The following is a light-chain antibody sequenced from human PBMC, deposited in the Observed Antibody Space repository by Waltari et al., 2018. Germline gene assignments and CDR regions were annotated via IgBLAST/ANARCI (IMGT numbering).Light chain of an antibody. CDR3: QSYDDRSVV. CDR2: DDN. J-gene: IGLJ2*01. V-gene: IGLV6-57*04. Sequence: NFMLTQPHSVSESPGKTVTIPCTRSSGSIATKYVQWYQQRPGSAPTTVIYDDNQKTPGVPDRFSGSIDSSSNSASLTIAGLKPEDEADYYCQSYDDRSVVFGGGTKLTVL. CDR1: SGSIATKY.